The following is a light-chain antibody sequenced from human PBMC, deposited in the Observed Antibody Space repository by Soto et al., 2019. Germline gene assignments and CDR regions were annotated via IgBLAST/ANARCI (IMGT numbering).Light chain of an antibody. CDR1: QSVSSN. CDR2: GAS. V-gene: IGKV3-15*01. Sequence: EIVMTQSPANLSVSPGERATVSCRASQSVSSNLAWYQQKPGQAPRLLIYGASTRAPGIPARFSGSGSGTEFTLTISSLQSEDFAVYYCQQYNKWPPYTFGQGTKLEIK. CDR3: QQYNKWPPYT. J-gene: IGKJ2*01.